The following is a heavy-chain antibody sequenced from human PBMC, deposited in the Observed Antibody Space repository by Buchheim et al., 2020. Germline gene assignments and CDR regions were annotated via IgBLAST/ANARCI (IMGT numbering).Heavy chain of an antibody. Sequence: EVQLVESGGGLVQPGGPLRLSCAASGFIFSNYWMNWVRQAPGKGLQWVANIKPDGSDKYYVDPVKGRFTVSRDNAKNSVYLQMNSLRVEDTAVYYCLGGGYSSSWGQGTL. D-gene: IGHD6-13*01. CDR2: IKPDGSDK. CDR1: GFIFSNYW. J-gene: IGHJ4*02. CDR3: LGGGYSSS. V-gene: IGHV3-7*01.